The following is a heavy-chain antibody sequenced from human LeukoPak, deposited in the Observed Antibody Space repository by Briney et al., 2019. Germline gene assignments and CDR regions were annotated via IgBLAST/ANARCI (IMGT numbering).Heavy chain of an antibody. CDR2: IYPGDSDT. J-gene: IGHJ3*02. Sequence: GESLKISCKGSGYSFTSYWIGWVRQTPGKGLEWMGIIYPGDSDTRYSPSFQGQVTISTDKSISTAYLQWSSLKASDTAMYYCARHPEVAGSAFDIWGQGTMVTVSS. CDR3: ARHPEVAGSAFDI. V-gene: IGHV5-51*01. D-gene: IGHD5-12*01. CDR1: GYSFTSYW.